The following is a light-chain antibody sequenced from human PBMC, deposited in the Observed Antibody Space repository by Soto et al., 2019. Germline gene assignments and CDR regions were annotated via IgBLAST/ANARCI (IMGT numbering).Light chain of an antibody. CDR2: EDI. CDR1: SSDVGGYAY. V-gene: IGLV2-11*01. Sequence: QSALTQPRSVSGSPGRSVTISCTGTSSDVGGYAYVSWYQQHPGKAPKLMIYEDIKRPSGVPDRLSGSKSGNTASLTISGLQAEDEADYYCCSYAGSYNLVFGGGTKLTVL. J-gene: IGLJ2*01. CDR3: CSYAGSYNLV.